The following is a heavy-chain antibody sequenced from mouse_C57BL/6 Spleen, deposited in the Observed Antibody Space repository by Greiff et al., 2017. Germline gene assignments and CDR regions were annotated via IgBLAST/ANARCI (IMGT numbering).Heavy chain of an antibody. V-gene: IGHV5-6*01. CDR2: ISSGGSYT. CDR3: ALQGESFAY. CDR1: GFTFSSSG. Sequence: EVKVVESGGDLVKPGGSLKLSCAASGFTFSSSGMSWVRQTPDKRLEWVATISSGGSYTYYPDSVKGRFTISRDNAKNTLYLQMSSLKSEDTAMYYCALQGESFAYWGQGTLVTVSA. J-gene: IGHJ3*01.